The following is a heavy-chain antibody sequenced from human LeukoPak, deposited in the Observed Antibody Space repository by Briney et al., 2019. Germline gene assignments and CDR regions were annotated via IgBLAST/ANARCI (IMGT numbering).Heavy chain of an antibody. Sequence: SETLSLTCTVSGASINNNFWTWIRQPPGKGLEWTGYIYSSGSANYNPSLKSRVIISGDTSKNQISLNLTSVTAADTAVYFCARHRDYYDPWGHGTLVTVSS. CDR3: ARHRDYYDP. V-gene: IGHV4-59*08. CDR1: GASINNNF. D-gene: IGHD3-22*01. J-gene: IGHJ4*01. CDR2: IYSSGSA.